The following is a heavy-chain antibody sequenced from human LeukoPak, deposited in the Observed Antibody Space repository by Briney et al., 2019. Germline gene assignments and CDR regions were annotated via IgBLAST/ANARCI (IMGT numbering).Heavy chain of an antibody. D-gene: IGHD3-22*01. J-gene: IGHJ6*03. V-gene: IGHV3-23*01. CDR2: IRASGYHT. Sequence: GGTLRLSCAGSGFTYSSCGMSWVRQAPGKGLEWVSNIRASGYHTYYADAVEGRFTISRDNSKNTLFLQMTSLTAEDTAGYYCAKGAEEGVVITSVYYYYMDVWGKGTTVAISS. CDR1: GFTYSSCG. CDR3: AKGAEEGVVITSVYYYYMDV.